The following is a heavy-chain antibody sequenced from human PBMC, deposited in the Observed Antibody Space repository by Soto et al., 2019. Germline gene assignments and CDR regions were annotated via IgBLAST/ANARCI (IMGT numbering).Heavy chain of an antibody. D-gene: IGHD6-13*01. CDR2: FDPEDGET. V-gene: IGHV1-24*01. CDR3: ATDLNRAAAPPDFDY. Sequence: ASVKVSCKVSGYTLTELSMHWVRQAPGKGLEWMGGFDPEDGETIYAQKFQGRVTMTEDTSTDTAYMELSSLRSEDTAVYYCATDLNRAAAPPDFDYWGQGTLVTVSS. J-gene: IGHJ4*02. CDR1: GYTLTELS.